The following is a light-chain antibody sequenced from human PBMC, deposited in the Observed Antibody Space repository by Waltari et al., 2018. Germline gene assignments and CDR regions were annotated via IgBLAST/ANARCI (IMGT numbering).Light chain of an antibody. V-gene: IGKV1-12*01. CDR1: QGISNW. Sequence: DIQMTQSPSSVSASVGDRVTITCRASQGISNWLVWYQQKPGKAPNLLVYSASNLQSGVPSRFSGSGSGTDFTLTISSLQPEDFATYYCQQSYSTPPVTFGPGTKVDIK. J-gene: IGKJ3*01. CDR3: QQSYSTPPVT. CDR2: SAS.